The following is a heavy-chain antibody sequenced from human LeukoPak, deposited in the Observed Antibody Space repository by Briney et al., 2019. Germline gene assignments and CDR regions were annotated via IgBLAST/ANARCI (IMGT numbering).Heavy chain of an antibody. V-gene: IGHV1-8*01. D-gene: IGHD1-26*01. Sequence: ASVRVSCKASGYTFSDYDINWVRQATGQGLEWMGWINPNSGNAGYAQKFQGRVTMTRNTSISTAYMELSSLRSEDTAVYYCARALAWGGSSYSYYYMDVWDKGTTVTLS. CDR1: GYTFSDYD. CDR3: ARALAWGGSSYSYYYMDV. J-gene: IGHJ6*03. CDR2: INPNSGNA.